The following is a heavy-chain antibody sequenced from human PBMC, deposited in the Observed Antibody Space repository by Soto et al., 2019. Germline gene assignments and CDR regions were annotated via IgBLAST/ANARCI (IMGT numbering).Heavy chain of an antibody. J-gene: IGHJ4*02. CDR2: ISGSGDRT. D-gene: IGHD3-9*01. Sequence: GGSLRLSCAASGFTFSSYAMSWVRQAPGKGLEWVSSISGSGDRTYDADSVKGRFTVSRDNSKNTLYLQMNSLRVEDTAIYYCAKDPSGERLVITPLDSWGQGTLVTVSS. V-gene: IGHV3-23*01. CDR3: AKDPSGERLVITPLDS. CDR1: GFTFSSYA.